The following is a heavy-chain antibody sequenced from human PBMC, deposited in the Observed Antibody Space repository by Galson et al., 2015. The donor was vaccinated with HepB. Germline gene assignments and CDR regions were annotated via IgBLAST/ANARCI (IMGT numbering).Heavy chain of an antibody. CDR1: GFTVNTR. D-gene: IGHD5-24*01. CDR3: AREREGNPEAEF. J-gene: IGHJ4*02. V-gene: IGHV3-53*01. Sequence: SLRLSCAASGFTVNTRMGWFRQAPGKGLEWVSVIYGRGNTYYADSVKGRFTISRDNSKNTLYLQMNSLGAEDTAMYYCAREREGNPEAEFWGQGTLVTVSS. CDR2: IYGRGNT.